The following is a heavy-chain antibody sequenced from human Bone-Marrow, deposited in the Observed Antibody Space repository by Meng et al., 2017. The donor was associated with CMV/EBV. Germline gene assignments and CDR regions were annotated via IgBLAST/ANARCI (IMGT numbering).Heavy chain of an antibody. V-gene: IGHV1-8*03. CDR2: MNPNSGNT. J-gene: IGHJ4*02. CDR1: GYTFTSYD. CDR3: ARGSNDILTGYTY. Sequence: ASVKVSCKASGYTFTSYDINWVRQATGQGLEWMGWMNPNSGNTGHAQKFQGRVTITRNTSISTAYMELSSLRSEDTAVYYCARGSNDILTGYTYWGQGTLVTVSS. D-gene: IGHD3-9*01.